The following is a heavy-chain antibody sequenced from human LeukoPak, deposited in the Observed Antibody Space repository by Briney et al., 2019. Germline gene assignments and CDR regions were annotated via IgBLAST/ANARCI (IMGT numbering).Heavy chain of an antibody. CDR2: ISSSSSYV. CDR1: GFTFSSYE. J-gene: IGHJ4*02. Sequence: GGSLRLSCAASGFTFSSYEMNWVRQAPGKGLEWVSSISSSSSYVYYADSVKGRFTISRDNAKNSLYLQMNSLRAEDTAVYYCARDEVDYDILTGYYWYWGQGTLVTVSS. CDR3: ARDEVDYDILTGYYWY. D-gene: IGHD3-9*01. V-gene: IGHV3-21*01.